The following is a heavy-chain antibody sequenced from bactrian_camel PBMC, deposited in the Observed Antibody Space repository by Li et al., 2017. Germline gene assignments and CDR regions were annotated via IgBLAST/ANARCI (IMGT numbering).Heavy chain of an antibody. CDR1: GATFSTYY. CDR2: IKGDGSKT. Sequence: VQLVESGGGLVQPGGSLSLSCVTPGATFSTYYINWVRQAPGKGLEWVSAIKGDGSKTYYADSVKGRFTVSRDNAKNTLYLQLNRLKTEDTAMYYCARVKRGPSGMDYWGKGTQVTVS. D-gene: IGHD3*01. V-gene: IGHV3S1*01. J-gene: IGHJ7*01.